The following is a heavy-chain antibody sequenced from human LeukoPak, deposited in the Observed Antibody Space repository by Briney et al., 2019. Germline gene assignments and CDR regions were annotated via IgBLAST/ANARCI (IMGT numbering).Heavy chain of an antibody. Sequence: ASVKVSFTASGYILTIYYMHWVRQAPGQGLEWMGVINPSGSSTTYAQKFQGRVTMTRDTSTSTVYMEVGSLRSEDMAVYYCASATDYDFWSGGYYYGMDVWGQGTTVTVSS. CDR2: INPSGSST. CDR1: GYILTIYY. J-gene: IGHJ6*01. V-gene: IGHV1-46*01. CDR3: ASATDYDFWSGGYYYGMDV. D-gene: IGHD3-3*01.